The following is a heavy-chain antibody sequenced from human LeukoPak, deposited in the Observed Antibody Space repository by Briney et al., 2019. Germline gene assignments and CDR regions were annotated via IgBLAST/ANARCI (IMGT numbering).Heavy chain of an antibody. Sequence: GGSLRLSCAVSGFTFSSSWMHWVRQPPGKGLVWVSRIISDGSSTTYADSVKGRFTISRDNAKNTLYLQMNSLRAEDTAVYYCARSSDGSGSYYSPHFDYWGQGTLVTVSS. CDR3: ARSSDGSGSYYSPHFDY. CDR1: GFTFSSSW. V-gene: IGHV3-74*01. J-gene: IGHJ4*02. CDR2: IISDGSST. D-gene: IGHD3-10*01.